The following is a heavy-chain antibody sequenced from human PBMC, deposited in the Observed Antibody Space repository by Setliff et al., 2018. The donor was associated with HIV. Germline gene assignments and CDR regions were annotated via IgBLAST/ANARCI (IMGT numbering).Heavy chain of an antibody. D-gene: IGHD6-13*01. CDR3: ARADSSSWFFATFDI. CDR1: GDSINSGDYY. CDR2: IYHSGST. J-gene: IGHJ3*02. Sequence: LSLTCTVSGDSINSGDYYWSWIRQPPGKGLEWIGYIYHSGSTHYNPSLNSRVAFSVDTSKNQFSLKLYSVTVADTAFYYCARADSSSWFFATFDIWGQGTMVTVSS. V-gene: IGHV4-30-4*01.